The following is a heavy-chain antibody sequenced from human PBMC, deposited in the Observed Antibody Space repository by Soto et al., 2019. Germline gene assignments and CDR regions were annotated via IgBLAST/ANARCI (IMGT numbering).Heavy chain of an antibody. CDR3: AAALSDSGPYYEGFEF. J-gene: IGHJ1*01. Sequence: QKPLVQSGPEVKKPGTSVKVSCKASGFSFSGSAVQWVRQARGQGLEWIGWIVVGTGGAKYTQKFQDRVIITRDMSARIVYMEMNSLNSDDTAVYYCAAALSDSGPYYEGFEFWGQGTLVTVSS. D-gene: IGHD1-26*01. CDR1: GFSFSGSA. V-gene: IGHV1-58*01. CDR2: IVVGTGGA.